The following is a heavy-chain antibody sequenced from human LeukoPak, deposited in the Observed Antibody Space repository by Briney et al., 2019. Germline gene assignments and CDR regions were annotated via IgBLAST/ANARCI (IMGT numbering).Heavy chain of an antibody. J-gene: IGHJ4*02. CDR2: IYYSGST. V-gene: IGHV4-39*01. D-gene: IGHD5-24*01. Sequence: SETLSLTCTVSGGSISSSSYYWGWIRQPPGKGLEWIGSIYYSGSTYYNPSLKSRVTISVDTSKNQFSLKLSSVTAADTAVYYCASIQWRGYKPRTVDYWGQGALVTVSS. CDR3: ASIQWRGYKPRTVDY. CDR1: GGSISSSSYY.